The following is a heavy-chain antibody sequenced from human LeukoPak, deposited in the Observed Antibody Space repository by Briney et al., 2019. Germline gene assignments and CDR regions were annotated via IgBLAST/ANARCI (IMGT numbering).Heavy chain of an antibody. D-gene: IGHD6-19*01. CDR3: AKDLTQQWLFPHGWFDP. CDR1: GFTFSNYA. V-gene: IGHV3-23*01. Sequence: GGSLRLSCAASGFTFSNYAITWVRQAPGKGLEWVSAISGSGGSTYYADSVKGRFTMSRDNSKNTLYLQMNSLRAEDTAVYYCAKDLTQQWLFPHGWFDPWGQGTLATVSS. J-gene: IGHJ5*02. CDR2: ISGSGGST.